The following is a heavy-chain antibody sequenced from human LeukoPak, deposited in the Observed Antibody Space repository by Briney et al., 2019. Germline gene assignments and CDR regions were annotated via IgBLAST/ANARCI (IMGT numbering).Heavy chain of an antibody. Sequence: GASLKVSCKASGYTFTGYYIHWVRQAPGQGLEWMGCFSPNSDGTKYSQKFQGRVTMTEDTSTDTAYMELSSLRSEDTAVYYCATSNVVVTARFDYWGQGTLVTVSS. J-gene: IGHJ4*02. D-gene: IGHD2-21*02. CDR1: GYTFTGYY. V-gene: IGHV1-2*02. CDR3: ATSNVVVTARFDY. CDR2: FSPNSDGT.